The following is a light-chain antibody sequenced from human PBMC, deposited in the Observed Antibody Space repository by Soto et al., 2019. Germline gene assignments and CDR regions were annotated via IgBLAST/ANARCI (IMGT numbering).Light chain of an antibody. CDR1: QDISNY. V-gene: IGKV1-33*01. Sequence: DIQMTQSPSSLSASVGDRVTITCQASQDISNYLNWYQQKPGKAPKLLIYDASNLETGVPSRFSGSRSGTYFPFTIINLQPEDIATYYCQQYDNLPSITFGQVTRLEIK. CDR2: DAS. J-gene: IGKJ5*01. CDR3: QQYDNLPSIT.